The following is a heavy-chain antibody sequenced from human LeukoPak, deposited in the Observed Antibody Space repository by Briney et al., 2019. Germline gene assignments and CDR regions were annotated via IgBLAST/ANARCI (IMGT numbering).Heavy chain of an antibody. CDR2: MYYSGSA. V-gene: IGHV4-39*01. CDR3: ARQGSGTYGDAFDV. J-gene: IGHJ3*01. Sequence: SETLSLTCTVSGGSVSSTSYYWGWIRQPPGKGPEWIGSMYYSGSAFSNPSLKSRVTISVDTSKNQFSLKLRSVTATDTALYYCARQGSGTYGDAFDVWGRGTMVTVSS. D-gene: IGHD1-7*01. CDR1: GGSVSSTSYY.